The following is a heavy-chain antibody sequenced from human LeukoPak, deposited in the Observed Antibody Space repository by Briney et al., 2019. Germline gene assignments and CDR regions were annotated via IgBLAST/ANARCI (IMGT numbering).Heavy chain of an antibody. CDR3: ASESPVSDY. V-gene: IGHV3-30-3*01. J-gene: IGHJ4*02. CDR1: GLTFSSYA. Sequence: PGGSLRLSCAASGLTFSSYAMHWVRQAPGKGLEWVAVISYDGSNKYYADSVKGRFTISRDNSKNTLYLQMNSLRAEDTAVYYCASESPVSDYWGQGTLVTVSS. CDR2: ISYDGSNK.